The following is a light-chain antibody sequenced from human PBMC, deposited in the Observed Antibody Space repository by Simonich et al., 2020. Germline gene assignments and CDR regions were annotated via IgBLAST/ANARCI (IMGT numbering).Light chain of an antibody. J-gene: IGLJ2*01. CDR2: EVS. V-gene: IGLV2-8*01. CDR1: RSDVGGYNY. Sequence: QSALTQPPSASGSPGQSVTISCTGTRSDVGGYNYVSWYQQHPGKAPKLMIYEVSMRPSGVPDRFAGSKSGNTASLTVSGLQAEDEADYYGSSYAGSNNLVFGGGTKLTVL. CDR3: SSYAGSNNLV.